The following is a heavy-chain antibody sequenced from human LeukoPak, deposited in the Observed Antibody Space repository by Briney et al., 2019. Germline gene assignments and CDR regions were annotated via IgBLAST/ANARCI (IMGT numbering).Heavy chain of an antibody. J-gene: IGHJ3*02. CDR3: ARDRETGYSSPKADAFDI. CDR2: IIPIFGTA. Sequence: SVKVSCKASGGTFSSYAISWVRQAPGQGLEWMGGIIPIFGTANYAQKFQGRVTITADESTSTAYMELSSLRSEDTAVYYCARDRETGYSSPKADAFDIWGQGTMVTVSS. CDR1: GGTFSSYA. V-gene: IGHV1-69*13. D-gene: IGHD6-13*01.